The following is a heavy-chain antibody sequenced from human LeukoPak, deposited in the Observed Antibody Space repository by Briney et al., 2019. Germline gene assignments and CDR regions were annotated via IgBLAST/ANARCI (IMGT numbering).Heavy chain of an antibody. D-gene: IGHD6-19*01. V-gene: IGHV3-33*06. CDR1: GFTFSSYG. Sequence: PGRSLRLSCAASGFTFSSYGMHWVRQAPGKGLEWVAVIWYDGSNKYYADSVKGRFTISRDNSKNTLYLQMNSLRAEDTAVYYCAKGVLAVAGIDYWGQGTLVTVSS. CDR2: IWYDGSNK. J-gene: IGHJ4*02. CDR3: AKGVLAVAGIDY.